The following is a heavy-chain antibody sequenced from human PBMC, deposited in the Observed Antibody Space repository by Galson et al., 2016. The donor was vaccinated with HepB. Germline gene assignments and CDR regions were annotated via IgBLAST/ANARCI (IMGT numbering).Heavy chain of an antibody. CDR3: ARDGIPSPQDIGGRLPPPYYYGMDV. D-gene: IGHD6-6*01. Sequence: SLRLSCAASGFTFSRYGMHWVRQAPGKGLEWVTFISYDGSNKYYADSVKGRFTISRDNSKSTLDLQMNSLRAEDTAVYYCARDGIPSPQDIGGRLPPPYYYGMDVWGQGTAVTVSS. CDR2: ISYDGSNK. V-gene: IGHV3-30*03. CDR1: GFTFSRYG. J-gene: IGHJ6*02.